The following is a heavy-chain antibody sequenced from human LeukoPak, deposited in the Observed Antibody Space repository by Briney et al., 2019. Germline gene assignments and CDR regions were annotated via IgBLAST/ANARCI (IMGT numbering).Heavy chain of an antibody. CDR1: GYIFSSYW. CDR3: AKDGHYSNFYFDY. CDR2: IKSDGSSP. J-gene: IGHJ4*02. Sequence: GGSLRLSCAASGYIFSSYWMHWVRQAPGKGPVWVSRIKSDGSSPSYADSVKGRFTISRDNAKNTVYLQMNSLRAEDTAVYYCAKDGHYSNFYFDYWGQGTLVTVSS. D-gene: IGHD4-11*01. V-gene: IGHV3-74*01.